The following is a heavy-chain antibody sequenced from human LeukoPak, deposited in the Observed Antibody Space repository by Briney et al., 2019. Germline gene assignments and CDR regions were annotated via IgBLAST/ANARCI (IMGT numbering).Heavy chain of an antibody. CDR2: ISYIGST. J-gene: IGHJ4*02. V-gene: IGHV4-59*11. CDR3: ARGPPIAAAGDFDY. Sequence: SETLSLTCTVSGSSIGSHYWSWIRQPPGEGLECIGYISYIGSTNYNPSLKSRVTISVDTSKNQFSLKLNSVTAADTAVYYCARGPPIAAAGDFDYWGQGTLVTVSS. CDR1: GSSIGSHY. D-gene: IGHD6-13*01.